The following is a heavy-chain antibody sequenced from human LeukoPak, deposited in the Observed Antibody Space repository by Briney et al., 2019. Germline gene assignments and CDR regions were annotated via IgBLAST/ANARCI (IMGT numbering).Heavy chain of an antibody. V-gene: IGHV3-15*01. CDR3: TTRPGLGDAFDI. J-gene: IGHJ3*02. D-gene: IGHD3/OR15-3a*01. Sequence: NPGGSLRLSCAASGFTFSNAWMSWVRQAPGKGLEWVGRIKSKTDGGTTDYAAPVKGRFTISRDDSKNTLYLQMNSLKTEDTAVHYCTTRPGLGDAFDIWGQGTMVTVSS. CDR1: GFTFSNAW. CDR2: IKSKTDGGTT.